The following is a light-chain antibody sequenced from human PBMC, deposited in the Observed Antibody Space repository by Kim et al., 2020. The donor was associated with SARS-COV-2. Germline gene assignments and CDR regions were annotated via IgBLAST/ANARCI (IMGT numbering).Light chain of an antibody. Sequence: ALGQTVRLTCQGGSLRNYFPSWYRQKPGQAPVLVIYGRNERPSGIPDRFSGSTSEDTASLTITDVEAEDEADYYCNSRDSSDHHVIFGGGTQLTVL. CDR1: SLRNYF. CDR3: NSRDSSDHHVI. CDR2: GRN. V-gene: IGLV3-19*01. J-gene: IGLJ2*01.